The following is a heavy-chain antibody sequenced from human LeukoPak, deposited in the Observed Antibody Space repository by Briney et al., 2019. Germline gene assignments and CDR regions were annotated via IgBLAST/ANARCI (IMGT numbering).Heavy chain of an antibody. CDR3: ARFKDYYYGSGSYGFDP. CDR1: GGSISSGGYS. D-gene: IGHD3-10*01. J-gene: IGHJ5*02. CDR2: IYHSGST. V-gene: IGHV4-30-2*01. Sequence: SGTLSLTCAVSGGSISSGGYSWSWIRQPPGKGLEWIGYIYHSGSTYYNPSLKSRVTISVDRSKNQFSLKLSSVTAADTAVYYCARFKDYYYGSGSYGFDPWGQGTLVTVSS.